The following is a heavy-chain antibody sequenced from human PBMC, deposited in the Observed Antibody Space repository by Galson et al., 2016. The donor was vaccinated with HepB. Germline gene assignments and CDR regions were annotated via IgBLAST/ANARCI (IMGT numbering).Heavy chain of an antibody. CDR1: GFNFTTYV. CDR3: AKDHDRGWSYDY. D-gene: IGHD2-15*01. Sequence: SLRLSCAASGFNFTTYVMIWVRQAPGKGLEWVSVIFYGGTTYYADSVEGRFTISRDNAKNSLYLEMNSLRVEDTAVYYCAKDHDRGWSYDYWGQGILVTVSS. CDR2: IFYGGTT. V-gene: IGHV3-23*03. J-gene: IGHJ4*02.